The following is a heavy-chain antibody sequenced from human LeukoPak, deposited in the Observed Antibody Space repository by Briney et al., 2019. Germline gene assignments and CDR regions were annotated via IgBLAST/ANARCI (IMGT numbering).Heavy chain of an antibody. CDR3: AKALRYFDWLPIDY. CDR2: ISGSGGST. J-gene: IGHJ4*02. D-gene: IGHD3-9*01. Sequence: GGSLRLSCAASGFTFSSYAMSWVRQAPGKGLEWVSAISGSGGSTYYADSVKGRFTISRDNSKSTLYLQMNSLRAEDTAVYYCAKALRYFDWLPIDYWGQGTLVTVSS. CDR1: GFTFSSYA. V-gene: IGHV3-23*01.